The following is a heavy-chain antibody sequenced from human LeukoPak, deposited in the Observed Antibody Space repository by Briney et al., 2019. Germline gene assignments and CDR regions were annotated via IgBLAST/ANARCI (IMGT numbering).Heavy chain of an antibody. CDR1: GISFRSYG. CDR2: IWYDASNK. CDR3: ATDISTHYFGS. V-gene: IGHV3-33*01. Sequence: GRSLRLSCAASGISFRSYGMHWVRQAPGKGLEWVTFIWYDASNKYYAESVKGRFTISRDNSRNTVFLQMNSLRAEDTAIYYCATDISTHYFGSWGQATLATVSS. D-gene: IGHD3-9*01. J-gene: IGHJ4*02.